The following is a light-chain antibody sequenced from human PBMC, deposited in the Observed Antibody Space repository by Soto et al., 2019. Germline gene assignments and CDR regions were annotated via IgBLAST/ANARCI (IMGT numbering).Light chain of an antibody. CDR2: GAF. J-gene: IGKJ1*01. V-gene: IGKV3-15*01. Sequence: EVVMTQSPATLSVSPGERATLSCRASQSVSSNLAWYQQKPGQAPRLVIYGAFTRATGIPARFSGSGSGTVFTLTISRLQSEDFAVYYFQQYNNWPPSSFGQGTKVEIK. CDR1: QSVSSN. CDR3: QQYNNWPPSS.